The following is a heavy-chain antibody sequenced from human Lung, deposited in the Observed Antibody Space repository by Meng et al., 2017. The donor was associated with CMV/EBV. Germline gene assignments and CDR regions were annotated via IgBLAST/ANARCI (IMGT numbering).Heavy chain of an antibody. CDR1: GYTLTKYG. V-gene: IGHV1-18*03. D-gene: IGHD2-2*01. CDR3: AREGSTNCCPLDY. J-gene: IGHJ4*02. Sequence: ASVKVSCKVSGYTLTKYGISWVRQAPGQGLEWMGWISGYNGNTNYAQKFQGRVTITTDTSTSTAYMELRSLRSDDMAVYYCAREGSTNCCPLDYWGQGTLVTVSS. CDR2: ISGYNGNT.